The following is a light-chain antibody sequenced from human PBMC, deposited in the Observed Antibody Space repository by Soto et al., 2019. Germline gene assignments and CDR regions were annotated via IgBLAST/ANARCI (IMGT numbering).Light chain of an antibody. Sequence: DIQMTQSPSTLSASISDRVTITCRASETINGWLAWYQQKPGKDPNVLIYKASNLESGVPSRFSGSGSGTDYTLTISSLQPDDFATYYCLQYNAYPHTFGQGTKLEIK. CDR3: LQYNAYPHT. V-gene: IGKV1-5*03. J-gene: IGKJ2*01. CDR1: ETINGW. CDR2: KAS.